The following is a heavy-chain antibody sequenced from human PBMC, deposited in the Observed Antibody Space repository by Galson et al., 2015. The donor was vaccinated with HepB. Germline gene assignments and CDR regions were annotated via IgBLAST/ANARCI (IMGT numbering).Heavy chain of an antibody. CDR3: ARGGTDGTVLTYNWFDP. CDR2: ISAYNGNT. V-gene: IGHV1-18*04. Sequence: QSGAEVKKPGASVKVSCKASGYTFTSYGISWVRQAPGQGLEWMGWISAYNGNTKYAQKLQGRVTMTTDTSTSTAYMELRSLRSDDTAVYYCARGGTDGTVLTYNWFDPWGQGTLVTVSS. J-gene: IGHJ5*02. CDR1: GYTFTSYG. D-gene: IGHD4/OR15-4a*01.